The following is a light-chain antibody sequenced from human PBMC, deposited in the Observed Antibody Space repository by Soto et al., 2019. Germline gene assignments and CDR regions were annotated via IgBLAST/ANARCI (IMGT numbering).Light chain of an antibody. CDR2: DNN. V-gene: IGLV1-51*01. CDR1: SSNIGNNS. CDR3: GTWDSSLRAGWV. J-gene: IGLJ1*01. Sequence: QSVLTQPPSMSAAPGQKVTISCSGSSSNIGNNSVSWYQQLPGTAPQLLIYDNNKRPSGIPDRFSGSKSGTSATLGITGLQTGDEADYYCGTWDSSLRAGWVFGTGPKVTVL.